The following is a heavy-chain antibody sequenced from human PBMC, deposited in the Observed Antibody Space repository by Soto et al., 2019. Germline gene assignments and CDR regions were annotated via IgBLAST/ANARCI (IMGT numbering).Heavy chain of an antibody. Sequence: GGSLRLSCAASGFTFSSYGMHWVRQAPGKGLEWVAVISYDGSNKYYADSVKGRFTISRDNSKNTLYLQMNSLRAEETAVYYCAKLTTYYDFWSGYSSTSNRENFDYWGQGTLVTVSS. J-gene: IGHJ4*02. D-gene: IGHD3-3*01. V-gene: IGHV3-30*18. CDR1: GFTFSSYG. CDR3: AKLTTYYDFWSGYSSTSNRENFDY. CDR2: ISYDGSNK.